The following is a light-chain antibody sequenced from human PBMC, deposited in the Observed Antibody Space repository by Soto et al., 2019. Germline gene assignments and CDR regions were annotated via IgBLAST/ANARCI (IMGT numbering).Light chain of an antibody. CDR1: SSNIGTFY. CDR3: AAWDDGLNAYV. J-gene: IGLJ1*01. V-gene: IGLV1-47*02. Sequence: QSVLTQPPSAASTPGQRVTLSCSGSSSNIGTFYVYRYQHLPGTAPRLLIYLDTQRPSGVPDRFSGSKSGTSASLAISGLRSEDEGYYYCAAWDDGLNAYVFGTGTRSPS. CDR2: LDT.